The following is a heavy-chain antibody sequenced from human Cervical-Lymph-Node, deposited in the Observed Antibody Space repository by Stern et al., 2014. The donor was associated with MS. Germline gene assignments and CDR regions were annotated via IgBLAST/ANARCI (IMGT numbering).Heavy chain of an antibody. V-gene: IGHV1-18*01. CDR2: INTYNENT. Sequence: VQLVQSGVEAKRPGASVKVSCQASGYTFTTYGIAWVRQAPGQGLEWMGWINTYNENTNYVQKFQGRVTMTTDTSTSTAFMELRSLRSDDTALYYCARLCGGDCYYAFDLWGQGTMVTVSS. CDR3: ARLCGGDCYYAFDL. CDR1: GYTFTTYG. J-gene: IGHJ3*01. D-gene: IGHD2-21*02.